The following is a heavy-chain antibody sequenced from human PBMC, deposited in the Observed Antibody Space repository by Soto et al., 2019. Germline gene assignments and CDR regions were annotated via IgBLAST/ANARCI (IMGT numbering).Heavy chain of an antibody. CDR3: AKSPGYYDSSGYYGAEYFQH. CDR1: GFTFSSYA. CDR2: ISGSGGST. V-gene: IGHV3-23*01. Sequence: GGSLRLSCAASGFTFSSYAMSWVRQAPGKGLEWVSAISGSGGSTYYADSVKGRFTISRDNSKNTLYLQMNSLRAEDTAVYYCAKSPGYYDSSGYYGAEYFQHWGQGXLVTVYS. J-gene: IGHJ1*01. D-gene: IGHD3-22*01.